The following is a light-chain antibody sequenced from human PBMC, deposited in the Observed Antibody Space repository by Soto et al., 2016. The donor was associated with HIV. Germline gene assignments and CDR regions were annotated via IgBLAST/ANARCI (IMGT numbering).Light chain of an antibody. Sequence: SYVLTQPPSVSVAPGKTARITCGGNNIGSQSVRWYQQRPGQAPALVVHDDSDRPSGIPERFSGSKSGNTATLTINRVEAGDEADYYCQVWDSDSDYVIFGGGTKVTVL. CDR1: NIGSQS. CDR3: QVWDSDSDYVI. CDR2: DDS. J-gene: IGLJ2*01. V-gene: IGLV3-21*03.